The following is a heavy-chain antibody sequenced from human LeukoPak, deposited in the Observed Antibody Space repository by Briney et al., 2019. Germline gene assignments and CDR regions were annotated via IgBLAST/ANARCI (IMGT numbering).Heavy chain of an antibody. J-gene: IGHJ4*02. Sequence: GGSLRLSCAASGFTVDGSYMSWVRQAPGKGLEWVSLIYNDGRTSYADSVRGRFTISRDNSKNTLCLQMNSLRAEDTAVYYCARDWRIAVAGTNDYWGQGTLVTVSS. D-gene: IGHD6-19*01. CDR2: IYNDGRT. CDR3: ARDWRIAVAGTNDY. V-gene: IGHV3-53*01. CDR1: GFTVDGSY.